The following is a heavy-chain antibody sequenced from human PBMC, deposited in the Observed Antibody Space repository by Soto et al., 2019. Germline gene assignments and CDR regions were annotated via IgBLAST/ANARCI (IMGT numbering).Heavy chain of an antibody. CDR1: GFTFSSYG. D-gene: IGHD6-6*01. J-gene: IGHJ4*02. CDR2: IWYDGSNK. V-gene: IGHV3-33*01. CDR3: AREYSSSATVYFDY. Sequence: QVQLVESGGGVVQPGRSLRLSCAASGFTFSSYGMHWVRQAPGKGLEWVAVIWYDGSNKYYADSVKGRFTISRDNSKNTLYLQMNSLRAEDTAVYYCAREYSSSATVYFDYWGQGTLVTVSS.